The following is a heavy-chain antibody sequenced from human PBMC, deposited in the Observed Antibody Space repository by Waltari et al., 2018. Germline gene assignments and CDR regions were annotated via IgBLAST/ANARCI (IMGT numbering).Heavy chain of an antibody. CDR1: GGSISSSSYY. D-gene: IGHD4-17*01. CDR3: ARDSTVTTLGIDI. CDR2: IDYSGGT. V-gene: IGHV4-39*02. Sequence: QLQLQESGPGLVKPSETLSLTCTVSGGSISSSSYYWGWIRQPPGKGLEWIGCIDYSGGTYLNPSLRSRVTISGDTSKNQFSLKLSSVTAADTAVYYCARDSTVTTLGIDIWGQGTMVTVSS. J-gene: IGHJ3*02.